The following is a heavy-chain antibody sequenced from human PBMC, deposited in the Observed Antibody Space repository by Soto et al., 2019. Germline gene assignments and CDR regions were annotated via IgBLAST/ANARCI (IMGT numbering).Heavy chain of an antibody. CDR2: GIT. D-gene: IGHD3-10*01. V-gene: IGHV4-59*01. J-gene: IGHJ3*02. Sequence: GITNYNPSLKSRVTISVDTSKNQFSLKLSSLTAADMVVYYCARVWGGAFDIWCQGTMVTVSS. CDR3: ARVWGGAFDI.